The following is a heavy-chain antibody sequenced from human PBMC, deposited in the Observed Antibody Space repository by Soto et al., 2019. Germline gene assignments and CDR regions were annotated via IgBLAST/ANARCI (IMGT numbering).Heavy chain of an antibody. CDR1: GGSFSGYY. CDR3: ARSHYDYVWGSYRYLFDY. Sequence: QVQLQQWGAGLLKPSETLSLTCAVYGGSFSGYYWSWIRQPPGKGLEWIGKINHSGSTNYNPSLKRRVTISVDTSKNQFSLKLSSVTAADTAVYYCARSHYDYVWGSYRYLFDYWGQGTLVTVSS. D-gene: IGHD3-16*02. V-gene: IGHV4-34*01. J-gene: IGHJ4*02. CDR2: INHSGST.